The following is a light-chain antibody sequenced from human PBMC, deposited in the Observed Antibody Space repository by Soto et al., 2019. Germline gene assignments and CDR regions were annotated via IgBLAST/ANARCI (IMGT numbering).Light chain of an antibody. V-gene: IGKV3-11*01. CDR1: QSFRGL. J-gene: IGKJ5*01. CDR2: DAY. Sequence: EVVLTQSPVTLSLSPGERATLSCRASQSFRGLLAWYQQKPGQAPRLLIYDAYNRATGIPPRFSGSGSGTDFTLTISSLEPEDFAVYYCQQRNNWRDTFGQGTRLEIK. CDR3: QQRNNWRDT.